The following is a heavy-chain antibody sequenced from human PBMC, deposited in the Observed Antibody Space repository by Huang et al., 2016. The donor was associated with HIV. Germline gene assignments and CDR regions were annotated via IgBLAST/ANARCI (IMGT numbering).Heavy chain of an antibody. J-gene: IGHJ3*02. D-gene: IGHD2-15*01. CDR3: ARDGGPLVVVAANRGSSGAFDI. Sequence: EVQLVESGGALVQPGGSLRLSCAASGFTFSGYSMNWVRQAAGKGLGLFSYSSSRSSTIYYADSVKGRFTISRDNAKSSLYLQMNSLRDEDTAVYYCARDGGPLVVVAANRGSSGAFDIWGQGTMVTVSS. CDR2: SSSRSSTI. CDR1: GFTFSGYS. V-gene: IGHV3-48*02.